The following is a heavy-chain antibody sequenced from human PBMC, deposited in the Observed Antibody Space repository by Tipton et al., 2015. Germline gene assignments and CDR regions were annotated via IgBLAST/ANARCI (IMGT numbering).Heavy chain of an antibody. CDR2: IQYSGST. CDR1: SGSISCSY. Sequence: LRLSCTVSSGSISCSYWSWIRQPPGKELEWIGYIQYSGSTNYNPSLKSRVTISVDTSKTQFSLKMSSVTASDTAVYYCARARGRHGGLFDSWGQGILVTVSS. V-gene: IGHV4-59*01. CDR3: ARARGRHGGLFDS. D-gene: IGHD4-23*01. J-gene: IGHJ4*02.